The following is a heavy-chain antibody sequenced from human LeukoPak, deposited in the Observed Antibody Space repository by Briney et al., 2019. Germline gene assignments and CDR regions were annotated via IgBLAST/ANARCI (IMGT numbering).Heavy chain of an antibody. Sequence: VASVKVSCKASGGTFSSYAISWVRQAPGQGLEWMGIINPSGGGTSYAQKFQGRVTVTRDTSTSTVYMELSSLRSEDTAVYYCARDPTDECSGGSCYHLFGYSYGTFDYWGQGTLVTVSS. CDR3: ARDPTDECSGGSCYHLFGYSYGTFDY. J-gene: IGHJ4*02. CDR2: INPSGGGT. V-gene: IGHV1-46*01. D-gene: IGHD2-15*01. CDR1: GGTFSSYA.